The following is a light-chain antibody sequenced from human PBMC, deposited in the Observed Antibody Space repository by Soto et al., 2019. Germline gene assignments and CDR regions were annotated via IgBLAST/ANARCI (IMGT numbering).Light chain of an antibody. CDR1: ESIYINS. CDR2: GAS. J-gene: IGKJ3*01. Sequence: EIVLTQSPGTLPLSPGESATLSCKASESIYINSFAWYYQKPGQPPSLLIYGASTRATGIPDRFSGSVSGTDFVLSIDRLEVEDSGIYYCQQYGASPFTFGPGTRVDIK. CDR3: QQYGASPFT. V-gene: IGKV3-20*01.